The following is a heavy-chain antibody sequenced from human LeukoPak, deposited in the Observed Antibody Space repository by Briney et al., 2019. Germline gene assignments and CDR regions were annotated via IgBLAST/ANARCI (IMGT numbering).Heavy chain of an antibody. Sequence: SETLSLTCAVSDYSISSDYFWGWIRQPPGRGLEWIGNIYHSGSTYYNPSLKSRVTISVDTSKNQFSLNLSSVTAADTAVYYCARDYRGIRRAGHGFDIWGQGTMVTVSS. CDR1: DYSISSDYF. J-gene: IGHJ3*02. D-gene: IGHD3-10*01. V-gene: IGHV4-38-2*02. CDR3: ARDYRGIRRAGHGFDI. CDR2: IYHSGST.